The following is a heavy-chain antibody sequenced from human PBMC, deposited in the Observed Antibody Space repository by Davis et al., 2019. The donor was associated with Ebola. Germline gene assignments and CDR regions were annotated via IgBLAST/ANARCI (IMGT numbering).Heavy chain of an antibody. CDR1: GFTFSSYN. CDR2: ISSSSSTI. CDR3: ASLAIRLLDY. J-gene: IGHJ4*02. Sequence: GGSLRLSCAASGFTFSSYNMNWVRQAPGKGLEWVSYISSSSSTIYYADSVKGRFTISRDNAKNSLYLQMNSLRDEDTAVYYCASLAIRLLDYWGQGTLVTVSS. V-gene: IGHV3-48*02. D-gene: IGHD5-12*01.